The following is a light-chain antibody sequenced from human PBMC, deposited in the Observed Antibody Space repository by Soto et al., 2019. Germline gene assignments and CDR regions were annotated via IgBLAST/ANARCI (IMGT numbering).Light chain of an antibody. CDR2: DND. Sequence: QXVLTQPPSVSAAPGQKVTISCSGINSNIGETHVSWYQQFPGTAPKLLIYDNDKRPSGIPDRFSGSKSGTSATLGITGLQTGDAADYHCAAWDISLTGVVFGGGTKVTVL. V-gene: IGLV1-51*01. CDR3: AAWDISLTGVV. J-gene: IGLJ2*01. CDR1: NSNIGETH.